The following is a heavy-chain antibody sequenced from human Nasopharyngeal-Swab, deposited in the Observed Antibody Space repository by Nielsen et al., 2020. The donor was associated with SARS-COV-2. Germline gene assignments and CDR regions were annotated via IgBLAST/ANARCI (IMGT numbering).Heavy chain of an antibody. CDR2: IWYDGSNK. Sequence: GESLKISCAASGFTFSSYGMHWVRQAPGKGLEWVAVIWYDGSNKYYADSVKGRFTISRDNSKNTLYLQMNSLRAEDTAVYCCARDSPVGARDAEYFQHWGQGTLVTVSS. CDR3: ARDSPVGARDAEYFQH. J-gene: IGHJ1*01. CDR1: GFTFSSYG. V-gene: IGHV3-33*08. D-gene: IGHD1-26*01.